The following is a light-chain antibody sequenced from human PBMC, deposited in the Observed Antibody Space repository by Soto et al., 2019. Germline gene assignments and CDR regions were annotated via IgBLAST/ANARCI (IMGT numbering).Light chain of an antibody. CDR2: TAH. Sequence: DIQVTQSPSSVSASVGDRVTITCRASQDIAGFLAWYQHKPGGAHELLIRTAHSLQSGVQSRFSGSGSGTDFTLTIKSLQPEDSATYYCEQAYSFPITFGQGTRLDIK. V-gene: IGKV1D-12*01. CDR1: QDIAGF. CDR3: EQAYSFPIT. J-gene: IGKJ5*01.